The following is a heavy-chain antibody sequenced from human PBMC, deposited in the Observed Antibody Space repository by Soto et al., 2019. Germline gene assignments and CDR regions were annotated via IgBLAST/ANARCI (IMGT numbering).Heavy chain of an antibody. CDR3: AREGIAAWNWLDP. V-gene: IGHV3-11*01. Sequence: GGSLRLSCAASGFTFSDYYMGWIRQAPGKGLEWVSYISSSGSTIYYADSVKGRFTISRDNAKNSLYLQMNSLRAEDTAVYYCAREGIAAWNWLDPWGQGTLVTVSS. J-gene: IGHJ5*02. CDR2: ISSSGSTI. D-gene: IGHD6-13*01. CDR1: GFTFSDYY.